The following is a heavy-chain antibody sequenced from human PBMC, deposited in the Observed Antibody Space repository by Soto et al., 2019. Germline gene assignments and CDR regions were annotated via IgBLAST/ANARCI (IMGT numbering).Heavy chain of an antibody. V-gene: IGHV3-23*01. Sequence: GGSLRLSCAASGFTFSSYAMSWVRQAPGKGLEWVSTISGSGGSTYYADSVKGRFTISRDISKNTLYLQMNSLRAEDTAVYYCVKGSDHTDPLIVVATSGAYWGQGTLVTGS. CDR3: VKGSDHTDPLIVVATSGAY. CDR1: GFTFSSYA. J-gene: IGHJ4*02. D-gene: IGHD1-26*01. CDR2: ISGSGGST.